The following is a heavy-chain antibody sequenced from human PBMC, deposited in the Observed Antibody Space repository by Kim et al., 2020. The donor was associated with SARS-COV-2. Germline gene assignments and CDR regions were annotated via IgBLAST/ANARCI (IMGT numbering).Heavy chain of an antibody. CDR3: ARVNYDYVWGSYRYEYFQH. CDR1: GGSFSGYY. Sequence: SETLSLTCAVYGGSFSGYYWSWIRQPPGKGLEWIGEINHSGSTNYNPSLKSRVTISVDTSKNQFSLKLSSVTAADTAVYYCARVNYDYVWGSYRYEYFQHWGQGTLVTVSS. V-gene: IGHV4-34*01. CDR2: INHSGST. D-gene: IGHD3-16*02. J-gene: IGHJ1*01.